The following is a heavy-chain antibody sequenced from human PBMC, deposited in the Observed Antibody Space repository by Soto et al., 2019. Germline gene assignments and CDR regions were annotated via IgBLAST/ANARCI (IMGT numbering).Heavy chain of an antibody. CDR2: IYYSGST. J-gene: IGHJ4*02. V-gene: IGHV4-59*01. D-gene: IGHD3-10*01. CDR1: GGSISSYY. Sequence: QVQLQESGPGLVKPSETLSLTCTVSGGSISSYYWGWIRQPPGKGLEWIGYIYYSGSTNYNPSLKSRVTISVDTSKNQFSLKLSSVTAADTAVYYCARGYYYGSEKLDYWGQGTLVTVSS. CDR3: ARGYYYGSEKLDY.